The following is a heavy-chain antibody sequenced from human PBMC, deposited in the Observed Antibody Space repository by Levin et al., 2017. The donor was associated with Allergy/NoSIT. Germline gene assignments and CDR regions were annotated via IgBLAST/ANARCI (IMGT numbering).Heavy chain of an antibody. CDR2: MYHTGST. Sequence: PSETLSLTCAVSGFSITSDYYWGWIRQPPGKGLEWIGSMYHTGSTYYNPSLRSRVTNSRDTSKNEFSLRMNSMTAADTAVYYCARGGVGANWFDPWGPGILVPVSS. V-gene: IGHV4-38-2*01. CDR1: GFSITSDYY. CDR3: ARGGVGANWFDP. J-gene: IGHJ5*02. D-gene: IGHD1-26*01.